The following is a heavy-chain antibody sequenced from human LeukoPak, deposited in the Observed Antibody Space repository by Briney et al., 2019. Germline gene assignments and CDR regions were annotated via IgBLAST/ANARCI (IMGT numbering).Heavy chain of an antibody. CDR2: IRSKANSYAT. CDR3: TAWQPFYYYYGMDV. Sequence: GGSLRLSCAASGFTFSGSAMHWVRQASGKGMEWVGRIRSKANSYATAYAASVKGRFTISRDDSKNTAYLQMNSLKTEDTAVYYCTAWQPFYYYYGMDVWGQGTTVTVSS. V-gene: IGHV3-73*01. CDR1: GFTFSGSA. D-gene: IGHD5-12*01. J-gene: IGHJ6*02.